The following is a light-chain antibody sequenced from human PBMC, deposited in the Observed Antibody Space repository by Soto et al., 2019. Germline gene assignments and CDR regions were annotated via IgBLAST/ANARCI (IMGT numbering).Light chain of an antibody. CDR3: QQHGSLPRT. J-gene: IGKJ1*01. V-gene: IGKV3-20*01. CDR2: GAS. CDR1: QSVSNY. Sequence: EIVLTQSPGTLSLSPGERATLSCRASQSVSNYLVWYQQKPGQAPRLLIYGASSRATGIPDRFSGSGSGTDFTLTISRLEPEDFAVYYCQQHGSLPRTFGQGTKVEI.